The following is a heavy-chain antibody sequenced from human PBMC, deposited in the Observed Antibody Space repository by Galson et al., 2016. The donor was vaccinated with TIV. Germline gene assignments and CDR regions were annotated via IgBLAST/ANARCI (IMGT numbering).Heavy chain of an antibody. Sequence: SLRLSCAVSGFTVSSYHMSWVRQAPGKGLEWMSVIYTGGSAYYPDSVKGRFTISRDDSKNTLHLQMNSLTAEDTAVYYCARKDSSVHGDLRGAFDVWGQGTMVIVSS. J-gene: IGHJ3*01. D-gene: IGHD4-17*01. CDR1: GFTVSSYH. CDR2: IYTGGSA. V-gene: IGHV3-53*01. CDR3: ARKDSSVHGDLRGAFDV.